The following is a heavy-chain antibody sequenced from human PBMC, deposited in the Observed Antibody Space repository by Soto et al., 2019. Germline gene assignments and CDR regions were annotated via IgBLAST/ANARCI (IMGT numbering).Heavy chain of an antibody. CDR3: ARESRSWYGSIWDY. J-gene: IGHJ4*02. Sequence: SETLSLTCTASGGSTSSYYWSLIRQPPGKGLEWIGYIYFSGGTNYNPSLKSRVTISVDTSKNQFSLKLSSVTAADTAVYYCARESRSWYGSIWDYWGQGTLVTVSS. CDR1: GGSTSSYY. D-gene: IGHD6-13*01. CDR2: IYFSGGT. V-gene: IGHV4-59*12.